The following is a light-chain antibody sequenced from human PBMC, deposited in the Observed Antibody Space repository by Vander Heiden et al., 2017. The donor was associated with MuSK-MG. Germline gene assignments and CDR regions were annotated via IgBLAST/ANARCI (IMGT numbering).Light chain of an antibody. CDR3: QSYDSSLSGYV. Sequence: QSVLTQPPSVSGAPGQRVTISCTGSSSNIGADYAVHWYQQLPGTAPKVLIFGNNNRPSGVPDRFSGSKSDTSAYLEITGLQAEDEADYYCQSYDSSLSGYVFGTGTRVTVL. CDR1: SSNIGADYA. V-gene: IGLV1-40*01. J-gene: IGLJ1*01. CDR2: GNN.